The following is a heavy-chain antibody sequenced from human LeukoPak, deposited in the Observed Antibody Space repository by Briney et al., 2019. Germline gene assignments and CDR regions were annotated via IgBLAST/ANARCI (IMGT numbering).Heavy chain of an antibody. Sequence: ASVKVSCKASGYTFTGYYMHWVRQAPGQGLEWMGWINPNSGGTNYAQKFQGRVTMTRDTSISTAYMELSRLRSDDTAVYYCARVLRAAALDAFDIWGQGTMVTVSS. J-gene: IGHJ3*02. CDR1: GYTFTGYY. V-gene: IGHV1-2*02. D-gene: IGHD6-13*01. CDR2: INPNSGGT. CDR3: ARVLRAAALDAFDI.